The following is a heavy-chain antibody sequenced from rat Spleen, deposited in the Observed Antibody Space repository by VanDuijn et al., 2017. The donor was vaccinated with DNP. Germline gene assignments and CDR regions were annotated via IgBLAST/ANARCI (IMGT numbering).Heavy chain of an antibody. CDR2: IIYDGSST. CDR3: ARQDTYDYYFDY. V-gene: IGHV5-17*01. J-gene: IGHJ2*01. Sequence: EVQLVESGGGLVQPGRSLKFSCAASGFTFSDYAMAWVRQAPKKGLEWVATIIYDGSSTYYRDSVKGRFTISRDNAKSTLYLQMDSLRSEDTATYYCARQDTYDYYFDYWGQGVMVTVSS. D-gene: IGHD2-2*01. CDR1: GFTFSDYA.